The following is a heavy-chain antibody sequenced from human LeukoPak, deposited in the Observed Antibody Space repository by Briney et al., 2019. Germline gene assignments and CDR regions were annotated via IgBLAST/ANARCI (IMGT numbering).Heavy chain of an antibody. D-gene: IGHD6-19*01. CDR3: ANGYSSGRYGYYYGMDV. CDR1: GFTFSSYG. V-gene: IGHV3-30*18. J-gene: IGHJ6*02. CDR2: ISYDGSNK. Sequence: GGSLRLSCAASGFTFSSYGMHWVRQAPGKGLEWVAVISYDGSNKYYADSVKGRFTISRDNSKNTLYLQMNSLRAEDTAVYYCANGYSSGRYGYYYGMDVWGQGTTVTVSS.